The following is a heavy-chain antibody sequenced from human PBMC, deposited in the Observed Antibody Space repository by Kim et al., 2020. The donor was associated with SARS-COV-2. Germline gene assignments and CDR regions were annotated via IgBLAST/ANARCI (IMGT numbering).Heavy chain of an antibody. CDR1: GFTFSSYG. J-gene: IGHJ3*02. V-gene: IGHV3-30*18. CDR3: AKGPKKLTGAFDI. CDR2: ISYDGSNK. Sequence: GGSLRLSCAASGFTFSSYGMHWVRQAPGKGLEWVAVISYDGSNKYYADSVKGRFTISRDNSKNTLYLQMNSLRAEDTAAYYCAKGPKKLTGAFDIWGQGT. D-gene: IGHD2-15*01.